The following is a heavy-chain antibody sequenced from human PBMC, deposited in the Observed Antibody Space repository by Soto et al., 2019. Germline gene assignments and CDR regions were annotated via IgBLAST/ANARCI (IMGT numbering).Heavy chain of an antibody. V-gene: IGHV3-23*01. Sequence: HPGGSLRLSCAPSAFTFCSYAISWVRQAPGKGLEWVSVIRGSGGSTYYADSVKGRFSISRDNSRNTLYLQMNSLRAEGTAVYYCAKCSPRYSSGLKAYCCDYWGQGSLGTVSS. CDR1: AFTFCSYA. CDR3: AKCSPRYSSGLKAYCCDY. CDR2: IRGSGGST. J-gene: IGHJ4*02. D-gene: IGHD6-19*01.